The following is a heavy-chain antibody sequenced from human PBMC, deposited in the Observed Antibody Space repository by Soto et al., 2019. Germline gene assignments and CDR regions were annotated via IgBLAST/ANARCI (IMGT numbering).Heavy chain of an antibody. V-gene: IGHV2-5*02. CDR2: IYWDDDK. D-gene: IGHD6-6*01. CDR1: GFSLSTSGVD. Sequence: QITLKESGPTLVKPTQTLTLTCTFSGFSLSTSGVDVGWIRQPPGKALEWLALIYWDDDKRYSPSLKSSLTITKDTSKYQVVLTMTNMDPLDTATYYCAHRRPYSNSPEYFFDYWGQGTLVTVSS. CDR3: AHRRPYSNSPEYFFDY. J-gene: IGHJ4*02.